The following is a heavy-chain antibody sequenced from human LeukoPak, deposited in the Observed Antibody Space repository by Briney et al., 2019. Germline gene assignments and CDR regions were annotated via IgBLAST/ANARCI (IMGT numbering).Heavy chain of an antibody. V-gene: IGHV3-30*02. J-gene: IGHJ4*02. CDR3: AREETWIQLWLLGY. D-gene: IGHD5-18*01. Sequence: GGSLRLSCAASGFTFSSYGMHWVRQAPGKGLEWVAFIRYDGSNKYYADSVKGRFTISRDNAKNSLYLQMNSLRAEDTAVYYCAREETWIQLWLLGYWGQGTLVTVSS. CDR2: IRYDGSNK. CDR1: GFTFSSYG.